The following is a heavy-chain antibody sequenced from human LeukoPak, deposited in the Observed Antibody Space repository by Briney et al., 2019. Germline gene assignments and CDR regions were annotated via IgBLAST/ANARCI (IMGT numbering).Heavy chain of an antibody. CDR2: ISYDGSNK. Sequence: PGGSLRLSCAASGFTFSSYAMHWVRQAPGKGLEWVAVISYDGSNKYYADSVKGRFTISRDNSKNTLYLQMNSLRVEDTAVYFCVKQGKYTAYPDIACWGQGTLVTVSS. CDR3: VKQGKYTAYPDIAC. V-gene: IGHV3-30*04. D-gene: IGHD2-2*02. J-gene: IGHJ4*02. CDR1: GFTFSSYA.